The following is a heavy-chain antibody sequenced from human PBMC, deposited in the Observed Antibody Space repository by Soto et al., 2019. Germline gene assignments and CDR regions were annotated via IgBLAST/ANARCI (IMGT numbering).Heavy chain of an antibody. V-gene: IGHV4-34*01. CDR2: INHSGST. J-gene: IGHJ6*02. D-gene: IGHD4-17*01. CDR1: GGSFSGYY. CDR3: VREDDGGERDYYGLDG. Sequence: SETLSLTCAVYGGSFSGYYWSWIRQPPGKGLEWIGEINHSGSTNYNPSLKSRVTISVDTSKNQFSLKLSSVTAADTAVYYCVREDDGGERDYYGLDGWGQRTTDTVSS.